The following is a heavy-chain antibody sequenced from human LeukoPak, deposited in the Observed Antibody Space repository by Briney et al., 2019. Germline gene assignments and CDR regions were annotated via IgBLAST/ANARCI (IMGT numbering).Heavy chain of an antibody. Sequence: GGSLRLSCAASGFTFRSYGMHWVRQAPGKGLEWVAVISYDGSSKYYADSVKGRFTISRDNSKNTLYLQMNSLRAEDTAVYYCAKDQVAAAVKYYYGMDVWGQGTTATVSS. V-gene: IGHV3-30*18. J-gene: IGHJ6*02. CDR2: ISYDGSSK. CDR1: GFTFRSYG. D-gene: IGHD6-13*01. CDR3: AKDQVAAAVKYYYGMDV.